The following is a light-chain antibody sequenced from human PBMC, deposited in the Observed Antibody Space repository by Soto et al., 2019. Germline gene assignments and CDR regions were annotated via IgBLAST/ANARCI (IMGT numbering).Light chain of an antibody. CDR3: SSYTSSSTVV. Sequence: QSALTQPASVSGSPGQSITISCTGTSSVVGGYNYVSWYQQQTGKAPKLMIYDVTNRPSGVSNRFSGSKSGNTASLTISGLQAEDEADYYCSSYTSSSTVVFGGGTQLTVL. V-gene: IGLV2-14*01. J-gene: IGLJ2*01. CDR2: DVT. CDR1: SSVVGGYNY.